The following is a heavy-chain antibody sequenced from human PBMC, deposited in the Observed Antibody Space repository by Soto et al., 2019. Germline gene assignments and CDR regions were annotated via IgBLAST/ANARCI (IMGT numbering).Heavy chain of an antibody. CDR3: AREAGYNWFDP. CDR2: IIAMSGTV. Sequence: QVQLVQSGSEVKRPGSSVRVSCKAVGGTFSDYVISWVRQAPGQGLEWMGGIIAMSGTVNNAQKFQDRVTITADESTSTAYMELSSLRSEDTAIYYCAREAGYNWFDPWGQGTLVTFSS. J-gene: IGHJ5*02. V-gene: IGHV1-69*01. CDR1: GGTFSDYV. D-gene: IGHD6-13*01.